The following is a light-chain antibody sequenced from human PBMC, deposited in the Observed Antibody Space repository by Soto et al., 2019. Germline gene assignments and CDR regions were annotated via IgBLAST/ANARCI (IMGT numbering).Light chain of an antibody. Sequence: EVVLTQSPGTLSFSPGERATLSCRASENVGSDYLAWYQQKPGKAPKLLIYAASTLQSGGPSRFSGSGSGTEFTLTIISLQPEDFATYYCQQSDRFPKTFGRGTKVEVK. V-gene: IGKV3-20*01. CDR1: ENVGSDY. J-gene: IGKJ1*01. CDR3: QQSDRFPKT. CDR2: AAS.